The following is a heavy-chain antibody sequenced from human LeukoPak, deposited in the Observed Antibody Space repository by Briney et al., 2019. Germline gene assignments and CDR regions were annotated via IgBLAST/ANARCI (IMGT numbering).Heavy chain of an antibody. CDR2: INSEGSST. CDR3: ARRPSITMTH. CDR1: GFTFSSYW. J-gene: IGHJ4*02. Sequence: EGSLRLSSAASGFTFSSYWMHWVRQAPGKGLVWVSHINSEGSSTSYADSVQGRFTISRDNAKNTVYLQMNSLRAEDTAVYYCARRPSITMTHWGQGTLVTVSS. D-gene: IGHD3-22*01. V-gene: IGHV3-74*01.